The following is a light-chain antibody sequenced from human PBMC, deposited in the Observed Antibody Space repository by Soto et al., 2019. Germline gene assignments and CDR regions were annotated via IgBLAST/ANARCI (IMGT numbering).Light chain of an antibody. V-gene: IGKV1-5*01. CDR2: DAS. CDR1: QSISSW. CDR3: QQYDNYPLT. J-gene: IGKJ4*01. Sequence: DIQMTQSPSTLSASVGDRVTITCRASQSISSWLAWYQQKPGRAPRFLIYDASSLESGVPSSFSGSGSGTEFTLTISNLQPDDFATYYCQQYDNYPLTFGGGTKVDIK.